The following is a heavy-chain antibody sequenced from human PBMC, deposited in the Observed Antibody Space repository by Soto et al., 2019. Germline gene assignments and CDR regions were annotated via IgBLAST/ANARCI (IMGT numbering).Heavy chain of an antibody. J-gene: IGHJ4*02. Sequence: SETLSLTCTVSGGSISSGSYYWGWIRQPPGKGLEWIGSFYSETTYYSPSLKSRVTISVDTSENQLSLKLSSVTAADTAVYFCARHERSHYNYGLNYFDLWGQGTLVTVSS. D-gene: IGHD5-18*01. CDR2: FYSETT. CDR3: ARHERSHYNYGLNYFDL. CDR1: GGSISSGSYY. V-gene: IGHV4-39*01.